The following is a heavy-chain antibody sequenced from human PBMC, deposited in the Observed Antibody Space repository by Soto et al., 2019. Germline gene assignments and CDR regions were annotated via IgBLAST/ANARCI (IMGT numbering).Heavy chain of an antibody. Sequence: SVTLSRTCTLSGGPASSGSYYWSWIRQPPGKGLEWIGYIYYSGSTNYNPSLKSRVTISVDTSKNQFSLKLSSVTAADTAVYYCARRGNSGEDMGMDVWGQGNTVT. D-gene: IGHD5-12*01. V-gene: IGHV4-61*01. CDR3: ARRGNSGEDMGMDV. CDR1: GGPASSGSYY. J-gene: IGHJ6*02. CDR2: IYYSGST.